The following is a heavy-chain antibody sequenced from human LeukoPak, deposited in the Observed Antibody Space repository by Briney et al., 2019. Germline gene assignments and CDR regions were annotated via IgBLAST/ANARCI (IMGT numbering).Heavy chain of an antibody. CDR2: ISSSSSYI. V-gene: IGHV3-21*01. Sequence: GGSLRLSCAASGFTFSGYSMNWVRQAPGKGLEWISSISSSSSYIYYADSVRGRFTISRDNAKNTVHLQMNSLRDDDTAVYYCARANPADFNLWGRGTLVTVSS. D-gene: IGHD1-14*01. CDR1: GFTFSGYS. CDR3: ARANPADFNL. J-gene: IGHJ2*01.